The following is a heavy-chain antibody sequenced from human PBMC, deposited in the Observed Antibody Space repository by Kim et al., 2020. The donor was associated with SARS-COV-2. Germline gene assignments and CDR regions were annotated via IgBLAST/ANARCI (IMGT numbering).Heavy chain of an antibody. J-gene: IGHJ4*02. Sequence: GGSLRLSCAASGFTFSSYGMHWVRQAPGKGLEWVAVISYDGSNKYYADSVKGRFTISRDNSKNTLYLQMNSLRAEDTAVYYCAKPAYYYDSSGSRTDYWGQGTLVTVSS. CDR2: ISYDGSNK. D-gene: IGHD3-22*01. CDR3: AKPAYYYDSSGSRTDY. V-gene: IGHV3-30*18. CDR1: GFTFSSYG.